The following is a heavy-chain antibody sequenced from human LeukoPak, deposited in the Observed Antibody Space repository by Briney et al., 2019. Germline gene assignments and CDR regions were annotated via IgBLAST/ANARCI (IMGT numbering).Heavy chain of an antibody. V-gene: IGHV3-21*01. CDR3: ARDRIVRRPGTNWFDP. CDR2: ISSSSSYI. CDR1: GFTFSSYS. Sequence: GGSLRLSCAASGFTFSSYSMNWFGQAPGKGLEWVSSISSSSSYIYYADSVKGRFTISRDNAKNSLYLQMNSLRAEDTAVYYCARDRIVRRPGTNWFDPWGEGTLVTVSS. J-gene: IGHJ5*02. D-gene: IGHD3-22*01.